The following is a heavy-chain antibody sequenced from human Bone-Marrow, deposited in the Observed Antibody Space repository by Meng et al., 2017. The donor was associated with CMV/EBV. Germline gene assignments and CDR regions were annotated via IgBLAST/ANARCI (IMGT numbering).Heavy chain of an antibody. D-gene: IGHD1-14*01. CDR3: ARNHGKSDFDY. CDR2: ISHSGST. Sequence: QVQLQESGPGLVMPSGTLSLTCAVFGGSISGSDWWTWVRQPPGKGLEWIGEISHSGSTNYTPSLKSRVTISVDKSKNQFSLKVSSVTAADTAVYYCARNHGKSDFDYWGQGTLVTVSS. CDR1: GGSISGSDW. J-gene: IGHJ4*02. V-gene: IGHV4-4*02.